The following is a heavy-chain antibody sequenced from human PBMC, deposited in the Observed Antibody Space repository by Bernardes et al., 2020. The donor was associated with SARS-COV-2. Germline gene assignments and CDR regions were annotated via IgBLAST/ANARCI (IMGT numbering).Heavy chain of an antibody. J-gene: IGHJ5*02. V-gene: IGHV4-61*02. CDR1: GVSVSFPRYF. CDR2: IYPNAVT. Sequence: SDPLPLSCAVSGVSVSFPRYFWSWLLQPAGKGLDSIVLIYPNAVTHSIPSFQSRVTMSLGTSKKYFSLELSSVTAADTAVYYCARSGRSGWYWLFDPWGQGTLVIVSS. D-gene: IGHD6-19*01. CDR3: ARSGRSGWYWLFDP.